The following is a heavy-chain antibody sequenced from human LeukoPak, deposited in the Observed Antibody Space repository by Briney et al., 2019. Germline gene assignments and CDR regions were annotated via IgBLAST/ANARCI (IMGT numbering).Heavy chain of an antibody. V-gene: IGHV3-30*18. CDR1: GFTFSSYG. J-gene: IGHJ6*03. Sequence: GGSLRLSCAASGFTFSSYGMHWVRQAPGKGLEWVAVIPYDGSSKDYADSVKGRFTIYRDNSKNTLYLQMNSLRVEDTAVYYCAKVADQYYYSYFYYMDVWGKGTTVTVSS. D-gene: IGHD2/OR15-2a*01. CDR3: AKVADQYYYSYFYYMDV. CDR2: IPYDGSSK.